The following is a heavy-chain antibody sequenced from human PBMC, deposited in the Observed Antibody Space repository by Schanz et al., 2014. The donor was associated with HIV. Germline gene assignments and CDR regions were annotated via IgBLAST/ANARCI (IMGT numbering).Heavy chain of an antibody. D-gene: IGHD3-22*01. Sequence: EEQLLESGGGLVQPGGSLRLSCAASGFTFSGHLMHWVRRAPGKGLEWVSGISGSGGTTYYADSVNGRFTISRDNSKNTLYLQMTTLRTEDTAVYYCAKPEYDSSGNSQSHFDYWGQGTLVTVSS. CDR1: GFTFSGHL. CDR2: ISGSGGTT. CDR3: AKPEYDSSGNSQSHFDY. J-gene: IGHJ4*02. V-gene: IGHV3-23*01.